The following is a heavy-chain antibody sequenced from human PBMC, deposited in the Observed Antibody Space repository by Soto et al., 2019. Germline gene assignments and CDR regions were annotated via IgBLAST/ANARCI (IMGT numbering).Heavy chain of an antibody. CDR2: IIPIFGTA. CDR1: GGTFSTYA. D-gene: IGHD6-6*01. V-gene: IGHV1-69*06. CDR3: SRDRVREYYSTSSYGSWAFDI. J-gene: IGHJ3*02. Sequence: SVKVCFKASGGTFSTYAINLVRQAPGQGLEWTGGIIPIFGTANYAHKFQGRVTITADKSTSTAYMELNSLRSEDTAVYYCSRDRVREYYSTSSYGSWAFDIWGQGTMVTGSS.